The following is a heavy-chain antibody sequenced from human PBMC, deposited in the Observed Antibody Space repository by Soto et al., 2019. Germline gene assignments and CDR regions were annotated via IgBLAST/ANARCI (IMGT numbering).Heavy chain of an antibody. V-gene: IGHV1-46*01. J-gene: IGHJ6*02. D-gene: IGHD4-4*01. Sequence: RASVKVSCKASGYIFTSYYMHWVRQAPGQGLEWMGIINPSGGSTSYAQKFQGRVTMTRDTSTSTVYMELSSLRSEDTAVYYCAIGNTVRFVYYYGMDVWGQGTTVTVSS. CDR3: AIGNTVRFVYYYGMDV. CDR1: GYIFTSYY. CDR2: INPSGGST.